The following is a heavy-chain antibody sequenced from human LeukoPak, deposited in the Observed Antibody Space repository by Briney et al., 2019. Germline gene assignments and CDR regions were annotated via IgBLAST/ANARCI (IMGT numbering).Heavy chain of an antibody. J-gene: IGHJ4*02. V-gene: IGHV4-34*01. D-gene: IGHD3-22*01. CDR2: INHSGST. Sequence: SETLSLTCAVYGGSFSGYYWSWIRQPPGKGLEWIGEINHSGSTNYNPSLKSRVTISVDTSKNQFSLKLSSVTAADTAVYYCARPHQRTYYYDSSGYYWGRFFDYWGQGTLVTVSS. CDR1: GGSFSGYY. CDR3: ARPHQRTYYYDSSGYYWGRFFDY.